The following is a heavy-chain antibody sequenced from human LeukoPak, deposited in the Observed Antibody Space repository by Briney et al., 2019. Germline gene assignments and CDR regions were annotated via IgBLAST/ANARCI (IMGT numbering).Heavy chain of an antibody. J-gene: IGHJ4*02. CDR2: ISSGGSYI. V-gene: IGHV3-21*01. CDR1: GFTFSTYA. CDR3: ARDGEALGYCNCGSCLPDY. Sequence: GGSLRLSCAASGFTFSTYAMNWVRQAPGKGLEWVSSISSGGSYIYYADSVKGRFTISRDNAKNSLYLLMNSLRAEDTAVYYCARDGEALGYCNCGSCLPDYWGQGTLVTVSS. D-gene: IGHD2-15*01.